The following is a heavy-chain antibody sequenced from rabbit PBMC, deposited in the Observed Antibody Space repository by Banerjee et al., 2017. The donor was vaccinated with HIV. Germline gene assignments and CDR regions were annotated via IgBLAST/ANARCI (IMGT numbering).Heavy chain of an antibody. CDR3: ARGDDDYAGQINL. J-gene: IGHJ4*01. V-gene: IGHV1S43*01. CDR1: GIDFSSYYY. CDR2: IYTSSGST. D-gene: IGHD4-2*01. Sequence: QEQLVESGGGLVQPGGSLKLSCKASGIDFSSYYYMCWVRQAPGKGLELIACIYTSSGSTWYASWVNGRFTISRSTSLNTVDLKMTNLTAADTATYFCARGDDDYAGQINLWGQGTLVTVS.